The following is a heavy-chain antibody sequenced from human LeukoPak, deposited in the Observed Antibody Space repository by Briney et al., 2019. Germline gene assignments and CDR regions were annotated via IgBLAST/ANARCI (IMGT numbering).Heavy chain of an antibody. CDR1: GFTFSSYE. Sequence: GGSLRLSCAASGFTFSSYEMNWVRQAPGKGLEWVSYISSSGSTIYYADSVKGRFTISRDNAKNSLYLQMNSLRAEDTAVYYCAELGITMIGGVWGKGATVTITS. D-gene: IGHD3-10*02. CDR2: ISSSGSTI. CDR3: AELGITMIGGV. J-gene: IGHJ6*04. V-gene: IGHV3-48*03.